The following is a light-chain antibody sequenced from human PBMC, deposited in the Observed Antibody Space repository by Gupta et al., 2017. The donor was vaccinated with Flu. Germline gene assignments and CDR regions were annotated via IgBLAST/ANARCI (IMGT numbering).Light chain of an antibody. CDR3: QVWDSSSDHVV. Sequence: SYVLPQPPSVSAAPGQTARITCGGNNIGRKSVHWYQQKPGQAPVLVIYGDSDRPTGIPERFSGSNSGNTATLTISRVEAGDEADYYCQVWDSSSDHVVFGGGTKLTVL. CDR2: GDS. J-gene: IGLJ2*01. V-gene: IGLV3-21*02. CDR1: NIGRKS.